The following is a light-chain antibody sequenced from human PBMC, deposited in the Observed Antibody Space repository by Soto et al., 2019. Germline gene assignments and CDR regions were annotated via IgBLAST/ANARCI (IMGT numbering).Light chain of an antibody. V-gene: IGKV3-11*01. CDR2: ESS. CDR1: QNVANY. CDR3: QQRSNWPSIT. J-gene: IGKJ5*01. Sequence: EIVLTHSPATLSLSPWEIATLSCGASQNVANYLDWYQQKPGQAPRLLIYESSNRATGIAARFSGSGSGTDFTLTISSLEPEDFAVYYCQQRSNWPSITFGHGTRLEIK.